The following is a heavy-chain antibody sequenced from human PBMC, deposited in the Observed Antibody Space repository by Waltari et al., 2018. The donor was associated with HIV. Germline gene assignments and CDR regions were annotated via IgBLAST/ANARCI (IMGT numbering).Heavy chain of an antibody. J-gene: IGHJ5*02. V-gene: IGHV4-59*01. Sequence: QVQLQESGPGLVKPSETLSLTCTVSGGSISSYYWSWIRQPPGKGLEWIGYIYYSGSTNYNPSLKSRVTISVDTSKNQFSLKLSSVTAADTAVYYCARDLSDPIVGARGWFDPWGQGTLVTVSS. CDR2: IYYSGST. D-gene: IGHD1-26*01. CDR3: ARDLSDPIVGARGWFDP. CDR1: GGSISSYY.